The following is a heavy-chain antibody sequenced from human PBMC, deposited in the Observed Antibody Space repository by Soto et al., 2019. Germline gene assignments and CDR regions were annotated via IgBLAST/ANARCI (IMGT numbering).Heavy chain of an antibody. Sequence: QVQLQESGPGLVKPSETLSLSCTVSGGSISSYYWSWFRQSPGKRMEWIGYVHHSWGSSYNPSLQSRVAIPLDPSKSQFSLKVTSVTATATAVYYCARQGFGPLHGLVDVWGQGTTVTVSS. CDR2: VHHSWGS. V-gene: IGHV4-59*08. CDR3: ARQGFGPLHGLVDV. J-gene: IGHJ6*02. D-gene: IGHD3-10*01. CDR1: GGSISSYY.